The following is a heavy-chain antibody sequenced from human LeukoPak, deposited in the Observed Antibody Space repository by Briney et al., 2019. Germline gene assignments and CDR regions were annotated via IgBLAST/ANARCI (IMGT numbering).Heavy chain of an antibody. Sequence: PSETLSLTCAVYGGSFSGYYWSWIRQPPGKGLEWIGEINHSGSTNYNPSLKSRVTISVDTSKNQFSLKLSSVTAADTAVYYCARDGGSSYVRFDPWGQGTLVTVSS. CDR2: INHSGST. CDR1: GGSFSGYY. D-gene: IGHD2-15*01. V-gene: IGHV4-34*01. CDR3: ARDGGSSYVRFDP. J-gene: IGHJ5*02.